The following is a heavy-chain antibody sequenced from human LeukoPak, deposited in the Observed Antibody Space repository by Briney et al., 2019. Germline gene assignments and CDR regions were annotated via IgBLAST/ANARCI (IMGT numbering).Heavy chain of an antibody. D-gene: IGHD3-16*01. Sequence: SETLSLTCTVSGGSIGSYYWSWIRQPAGKGLEWIGRIYTSGSTNYNPSLKSRVTMSVDTSKDQFYLKLSSVTAADTAVYYCARKRDWGNAFDIWGQGTMVTVSS. J-gene: IGHJ3*02. CDR1: GGSIGSYY. CDR3: ARKRDWGNAFDI. CDR2: IYTSGST. V-gene: IGHV4-4*07.